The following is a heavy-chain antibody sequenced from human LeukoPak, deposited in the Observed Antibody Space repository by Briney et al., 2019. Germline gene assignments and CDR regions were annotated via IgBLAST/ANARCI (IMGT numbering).Heavy chain of an antibody. J-gene: IGHJ4*02. V-gene: IGHV3-74*01. CDR2: INTDGSST. Sequence: GGSLRLSCAASGLTFSSYGMHWVRQAPGKGLVWVSRINTDGSSTSYADSVKGRFTISRDNAKNTLYLQMNSLRAEDTAVYYCARDYGGNSGDFDYWGQGTLVTVSS. CDR3: ARDYGGNSGDFDY. D-gene: IGHD4-23*01. CDR1: GLTFSSYG.